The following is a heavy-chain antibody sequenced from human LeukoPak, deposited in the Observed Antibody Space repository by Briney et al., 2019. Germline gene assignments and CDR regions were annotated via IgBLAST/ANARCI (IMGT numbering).Heavy chain of an antibody. Sequence: GASVKVSRKASGYSFTEYGISWVRQAPGQGLEWMGWISTYNGDTNYAQKFKGWVTLTRDTSINTTYMELSRLASDVTAVYFCARGTPGSYLGYWGQGTLVTVSP. CDR3: ARGTPGSYLGY. CDR1: GYSFTEYG. CDR2: ISTYNGDT. V-gene: IGHV1-2*04. J-gene: IGHJ4*02. D-gene: IGHD3-16*02.